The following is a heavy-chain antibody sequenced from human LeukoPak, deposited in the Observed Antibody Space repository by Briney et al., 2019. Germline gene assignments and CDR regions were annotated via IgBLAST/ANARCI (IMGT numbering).Heavy chain of an antibody. D-gene: IGHD4-17*01. CDR2: INHSGST. CDR1: GXXFXGYY. J-gene: IGHJ4*02. V-gene: IGHV4-34*01. Sequence: SETLSLTXAXXGXXFXGYYWSWIRQPPGKGLEWIGEINHSGSTNYNPSLKSRVTISVDTSKNQFSLKLSSVTAADTAVYYCAYGDYDWGQGTLVTVSS. CDR3: AYGDYD.